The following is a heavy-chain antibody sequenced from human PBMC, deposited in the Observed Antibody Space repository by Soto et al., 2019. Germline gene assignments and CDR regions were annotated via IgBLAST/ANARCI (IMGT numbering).Heavy chain of an antibody. CDR2: ISYDGSKE. J-gene: IGHJ4*02. D-gene: IGHD2-15*01. Sequence: SLRISCAASPFTFRSYSMHWVRQAPGKGLEWVTSISYDGSKESYADSVKGRFAVSRDNSKNTLYLQMNSPRPEDTAVYYCARYCNGGACYSASLDYWGQGTQVTVSS. CDR3: ARYCNGGACYSASLDY. CDR1: PFTFRSYS. V-gene: IGHV3-30*09.